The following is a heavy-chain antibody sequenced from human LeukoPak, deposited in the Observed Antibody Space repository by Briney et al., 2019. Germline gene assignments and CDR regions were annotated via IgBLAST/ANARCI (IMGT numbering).Heavy chain of an antibody. J-gene: IGHJ4*02. CDR3: ARLFVYSSSWSFDY. D-gene: IGHD6-13*01. Sequence: SETLSLTCTVSGGSISNYYWSWIRQPPGKGLEWIGYIYYSGSTNYNPSLKSRVTMSVDKSKNQFSLKLSSVTAADTAVYYCARLFVYSSSWSFDYWGQGTLVTVSS. CDR1: GGSISNYY. V-gene: IGHV4-59*12. CDR2: IYYSGST.